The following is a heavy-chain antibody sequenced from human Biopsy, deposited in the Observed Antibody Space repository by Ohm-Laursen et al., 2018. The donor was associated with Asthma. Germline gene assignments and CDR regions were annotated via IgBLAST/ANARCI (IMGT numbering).Heavy chain of an antibody. D-gene: IGHD3-3*02. CDR2: IKHDGSEK. J-gene: IGHJ1*01. CDR3: ARTFHFWSPYHAEHYQL. CDR1: GFTFGDYC. V-gene: IGHV3-7*01. Sequence: SLRLSRSAPGFTFGDYCMSWVRQVPGKGLEWVANIKHDGSEKNHVDSLKGRFTISRDNAKNSLYLQMNSLRAEDTAVYYCARTFHFWSPYHAEHYQLWGQGALVTVSS.